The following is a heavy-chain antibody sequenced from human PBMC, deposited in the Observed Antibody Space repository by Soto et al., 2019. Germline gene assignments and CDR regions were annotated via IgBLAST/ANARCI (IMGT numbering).Heavy chain of an antibody. CDR2: IKHRGST. J-gene: IGHJ3*02. D-gene: IGHD4-17*01. Sequence: QVQLQQWGAGLLKPSETLSLSCAVYGGSFSGYYWNWIRQPPGKGLEWIGNIKHRGSTIYNPSLQSRATISVDTAKKQISLRLMSVTAADTAVYYCARSYDYRDPGDAFDTWGQGTMVTVSS. V-gene: IGHV4-34*01. CDR3: ARSYDYRDPGDAFDT. CDR1: GGSFSGYY.